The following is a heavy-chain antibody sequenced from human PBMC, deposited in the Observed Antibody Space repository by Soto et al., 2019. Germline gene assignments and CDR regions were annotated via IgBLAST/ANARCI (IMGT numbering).Heavy chain of an antibody. V-gene: IGHV3-48*01. CDR1: GFTFSSYS. CDR3: ARIGGGCRSTSRPAGDAFDI. CDR2: ISSSSSTI. J-gene: IGHJ3*02. D-gene: IGHD2-2*01. Sequence: GGSLRLSCAASGFTFSSYSINWVRQAPGKGLEWVSYISSSSSTIYYADSVKGRFTISRDNAKNSLYLQMNSLRAEDTAVYYCARIGGGCRSTSRPAGDAFDIWGKGTMVTVPS.